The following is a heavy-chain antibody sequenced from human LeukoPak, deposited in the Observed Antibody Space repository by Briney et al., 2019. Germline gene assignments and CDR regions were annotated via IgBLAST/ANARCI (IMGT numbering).Heavy chain of an antibody. CDR1: GFTFSSYS. V-gene: IGHV3-21*01. CDR2: ISSSSSYI. D-gene: IGHD1-26*01. CDR3: TLWSPYGMDV. J-gene: IGHJ6*02. Sequence: GGSLRLSCAASGFTFSSYSMNWVRLAPGKGLEWVSSISSSSSYIYYADSVRGRFTISRDNAKNSLYLQMNSLRAEDTAVYYCTLWSPYGMDVWGQGTTVTVSS.